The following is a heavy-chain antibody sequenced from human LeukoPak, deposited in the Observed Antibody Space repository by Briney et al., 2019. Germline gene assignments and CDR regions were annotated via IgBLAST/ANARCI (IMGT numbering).Heavy chain of an antibody. CDR3: AREVLRSGYWGDY. CDR1: GYTFTDYY. CDR2: INSNSGGT. Sequence: ASVKVSFKTSGYTFTDYYIHWVRQAPGQGLEWMGWINSNSGGTNFAQSFQGRVTMTRDTSLSTVYMDLSRLRPDDTAVYYCAREVLRSGYWGDYWGQGTLVTVSS. D-gene: IGHD3-3*01. V-gene: IGHV1-2*02. J-gene: IGHJ4*02.